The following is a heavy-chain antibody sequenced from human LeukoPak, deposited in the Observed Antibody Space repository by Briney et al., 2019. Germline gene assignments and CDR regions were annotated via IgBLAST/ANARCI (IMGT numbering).Heavy chain of an antibody. V-gene: IGHV3-30*18. CDR2: ISYDGRKQ. D-gene: IGHD2-15*01. J-gene: IGHJ4*02. CDR3: AKETCSGRCSNDFFDY. Sequence: GGSLRLSCAASGFIFSTYGIHWVRQAPGKGLEWLAVISYDGRKQYYADSVKGRFTISRDNSKSTVFLQVNSLRSEDTAVYYCAKETCSGRCSNDFFDYWGQGTLVTVSS. CDR1: GFIFSTYG.